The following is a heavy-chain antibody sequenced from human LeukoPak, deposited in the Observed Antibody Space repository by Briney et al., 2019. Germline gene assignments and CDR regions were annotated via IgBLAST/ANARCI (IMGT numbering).Heavy chain of an antibody. J-gene: IGHJ3*02. Sequence: GASVKVSCKASGGTFISYAISWVRQAPGQGLEWMGGIIPIFGTANYAQKFQGRVTITADKSTSTAYMELSSLRSEDTAVYYCARDSPRYSGSSHAFDIWGQGTMVTVSS. CDR3: ARDSPRYSGSSHAFDI. V-gene: IGHV1-69*06. CDR2: IIPIFGTA. D-gene: IGHD1-26*01. CDR1: GGTFISYA.